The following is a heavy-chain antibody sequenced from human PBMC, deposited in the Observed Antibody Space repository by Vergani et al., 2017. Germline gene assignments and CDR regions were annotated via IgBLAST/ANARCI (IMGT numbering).Heavy chain of an antibody. CDR2: IYPSGNT. CDR1: GGSISSYY. V-gene: IGHV4-4*07. J-gene: IGHJ4*02. Sequence: QVQLQESGPGLVKPSETLSLTCTVSGGSISSYYWSWIRQPPGKGLEWIGRIYPSGNTNYNPSLQSRVTMSVDTSKNQFSLKVRSVTAADTAVYYCARGGNSFDYWGQGTLVTVSS. D-gene: IGHD4-23*01. CDR3: ARGGNSFDY.